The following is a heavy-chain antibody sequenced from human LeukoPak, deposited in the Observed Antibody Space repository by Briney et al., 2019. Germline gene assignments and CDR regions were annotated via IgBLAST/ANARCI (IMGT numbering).Heavy chain of an antibody. CDR2: IYYSGST. J-gene: IGHJ4*02. V-gene: IGHV4-59*08. CDR1: GGSISSYY. CDR3: ARQLRGAYRYFDY. D-gene: IGHD3-10*01. Sequence: SETLSLTCTVSGGSISSYYWSWIRQPPGKGLEWIGYIYYSGSTNYNPSLKSRVTISVDTSKNQFSLNLSSVTAADTAIYYCARQLRGAYRYFDYWGQGTLVTVSS.